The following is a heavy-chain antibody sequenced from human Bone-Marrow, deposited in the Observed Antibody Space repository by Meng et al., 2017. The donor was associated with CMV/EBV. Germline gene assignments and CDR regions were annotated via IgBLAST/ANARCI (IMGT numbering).Heavy chain of an antibody. CDR1: GFTFSSYA. Sequence: GGSLRLSCAASGFTFSSYAMSWVRQAPGKGLEWVSVIYSGGSSTYYADSVKGRFTISRDNSKNTLYLQMNSLRAEDTAVYYCAKRRDYYDSSGYSYWGQGTLVTVSS. CDR2: IYSGGSST. D-gene: IGHD3-22*01. V-gene: IGHV3-23*03. CDR3: AKRRDYYDSSGYSY. J-gene: IGHJ4*02.